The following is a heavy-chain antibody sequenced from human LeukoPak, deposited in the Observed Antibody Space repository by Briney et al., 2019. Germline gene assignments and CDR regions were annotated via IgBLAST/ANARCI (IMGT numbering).Heavy chain of an antibody. CDR2: IFHSGST. J-gene: IGHJ6*02. CDR3: ARNTVYCMDV. CDR1: GFTVSSNY. Sequence: PGGSLRLSCAASGFTVSSNYMSWVRQPPGKGLEWIGEIFHSGSTSYNPSLKSRATLSVDKSKNQISLNLNSVTAADTAIYYCARNTVYCMDVWGQGTTVTVS. V-gene: IGHV4-4*02.